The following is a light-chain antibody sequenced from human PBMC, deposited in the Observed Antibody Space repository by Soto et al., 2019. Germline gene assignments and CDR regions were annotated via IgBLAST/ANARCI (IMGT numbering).Light chain of an antibody. J-gene: IGKJ1*01. CDR1: QSISNY. V-gene: IGKV1-39*01. CDR2: AAY. CDR3: QQSYSMPRT. Sequence: DIQMTQSPSSLSASVGDRITITCRASQSISNYLNWYQQKPGKAPKLVIYAAYSLQSGVQSRFSGSGSGTDFTLTISSLQPEDFATYSCQQSYSMPRTFSQGTKVDIK.